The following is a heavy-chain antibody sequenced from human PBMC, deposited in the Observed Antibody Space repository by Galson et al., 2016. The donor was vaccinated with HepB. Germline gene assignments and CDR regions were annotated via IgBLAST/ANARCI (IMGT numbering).Heavy chain of an antibody. CDR2: IWYDGSNK. CDR3: ARVSRSSYFDSRGYIDY. V-gene: IGHV3-33*01. D-gene: IGHD3-22*01. Sequence: SLRLSCAASGFTFSSHGMHWVRQAPGKRLEWVAVIWYDGSNKYYADSVKGRFTISRDNSKNTLYLQMHSLRAEDTALYYCARVSRSSYFDSRGYIDYWGQGTLVTVSS. CDR1: GFTFSSHG. J-gene: IGHJ4*02.